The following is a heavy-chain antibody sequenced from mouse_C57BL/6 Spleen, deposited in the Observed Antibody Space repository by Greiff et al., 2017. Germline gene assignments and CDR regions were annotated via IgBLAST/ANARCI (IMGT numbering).Heavy chain of an antibody. D-gene: IGHD1-1*01. J-gene: IGHJ4*01. CDR3: ARTTVSRTAMDY. CDR1: GYTFTDYN. Sequence: EVQLQESGPELVKPGASVKIPCKASGYTFTDYNMDWVKQSHGKSLEWIGDINPNNGGTIYNQKFKGKATLTVDKSSSTAYMELRSLTSEDTAVCYCARTTVSRTAMDYWGQGTSVTVSS. V-gene: IGHV1-18*01. CDR2: INPNNGGT.